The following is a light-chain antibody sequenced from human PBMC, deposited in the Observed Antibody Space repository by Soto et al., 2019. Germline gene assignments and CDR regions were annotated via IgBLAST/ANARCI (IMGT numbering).Light chain of an antibody. CDR1: QSISSW. CDR2: KAS. Sequence: DIQMTQSPSTLSASVGERVTITCRASQSISSWLAWYQQKPGKAPKLLIYKASNLESGVPSRFSGSGSGTEFTLTISSLQPDDFATYYCQQYNSYSPWTFGQGTKVEIK. V-gene: IGKV1-5*03. J-gene: IGKJ1*01. CDR3: QQYNSYSPWT.